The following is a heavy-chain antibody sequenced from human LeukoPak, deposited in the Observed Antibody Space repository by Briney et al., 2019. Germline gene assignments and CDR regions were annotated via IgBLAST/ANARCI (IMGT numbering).Heavy chain of an antibody. V-gene: IGHV4-59*12. CDR3: ARVRFTVRGVIITYYFDY. CDR1: GGSISSYY. Sequence: PSETLSLTCTVSGGSISSYYWSWIRQPPGKGLEWIGFIYYSGTTNYNPSLKSRVTMSVDTSKNQFSLKLSSVTAADTAVYYCARVRFTVRGVIITYYFDYWGQGTLVTVSS. J-gene: IGHJ4*02. CDR2: IYYSGTT. D-gene: IGHD3-10*01.